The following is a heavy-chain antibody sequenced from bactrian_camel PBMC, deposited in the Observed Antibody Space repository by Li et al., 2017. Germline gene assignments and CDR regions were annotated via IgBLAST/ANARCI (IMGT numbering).Heavy chain of an antibody. CDR2: LDADGST. D-gene: IGHD5*01. CDR1: QSTYRSIC. V-gene: IGHV3S53*01. Sequence: QVQLVESGGGLVQPGGSLRLSCAASQSTYRSICMAWFRQAPGKKREGVAGLDADGSTMVVDSVKGRFTISQDNDKNSVYLQMTSLNLEDTAMYYCAADKIRCPFTVYGLGRLGADLDFAYWGQGTQVTVS. CDR3: AADKIRCPFTVYGLGRLGADLDFAY. J-gene: IGHJ6*01.